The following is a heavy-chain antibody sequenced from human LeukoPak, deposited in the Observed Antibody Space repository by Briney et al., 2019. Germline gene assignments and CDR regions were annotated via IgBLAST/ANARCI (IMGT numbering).Heavy chain of an antibody. J-gene: IGHJ6*03. D-gene: IGHD7-27*01. CDR2: ISGSGGST. CDR1: GFTFSTYG. Sequence: PGGTLRLSCAASGFTFSTYGMNWVRQAPGKGLEWVSAISGSGGSTYYADSVKGRFTISRDNSKNTLYLQMSSLRAEDTAVYYCAKAWGFPYYYYYMDVWGKGTTVTVSS. V-gene: IGHV3-23*01. CDR3: AKAWGFPYYYYYMDV.